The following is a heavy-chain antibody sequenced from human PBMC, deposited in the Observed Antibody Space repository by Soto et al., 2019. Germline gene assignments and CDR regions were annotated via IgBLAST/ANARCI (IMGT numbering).Heavy chain of an antibody. CDR1: GGSFGGYG. CDR3: ARSPDSSGYYPRRYYYGMDV. Sequence: ASETMCLSRAVEGGSFGGYGGRWVRQTPGKGLEWIGEIYHSGSTNYNPSLKSRVTISVDKSKNQFSLKLSSVTAADTAVYYCARSPDSSGYYPRRYYYGMDVWGQGTTVTGSS. D-gene: IGHD3-22*01. J-gene: IGHJ6*02. CDR2: IYHSGST. V-gene: IGHV4-34*01.